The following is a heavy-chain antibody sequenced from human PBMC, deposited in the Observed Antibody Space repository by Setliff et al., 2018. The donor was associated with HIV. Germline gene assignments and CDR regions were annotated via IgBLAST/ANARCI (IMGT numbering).Heavy chain of an antibody. CDR3: ARGGGVYCSGGSCYTSVDFQH. J-gene: IGHJ1*01. Sequence: ASVKVSCKASGYTFTSYDTDWVRQATGQGLEWMGWMNPNSGNTGYAQKFQGRVTMTRNTSIRTAYMELSSLRSEDTAVYYCARGGGVYCSGGSCYTSVDFQHWGRGTLVTVSS. V-gene: IGHV1-8*02. CDR2: MNPNSGNT. D-gene: IGHD2-15*01. CDR1: GYTFTSYD.